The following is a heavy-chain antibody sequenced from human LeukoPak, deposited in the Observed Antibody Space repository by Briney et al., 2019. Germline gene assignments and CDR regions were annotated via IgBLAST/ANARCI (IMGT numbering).Heavy chain of an antibody. CDR3: ARGRGGKVSRYYYYYMDV. CDR2: IYYSGST. Sequence: SETLSLTCTVSGVSISTYYWSWIRQPPGKGLEWIGYIYYSGSTNYNPSLKSRVTISVDTSKNQFSLKLSSVTAADTAVYYCARGRGGKVSRYYYYYMDVWGKGTTVTISS. V-gene: IGHV4-59*01. J-gene: IGHJ6*03. CDR1: GVSISTYY. D-gene: IGHD2-15*01.